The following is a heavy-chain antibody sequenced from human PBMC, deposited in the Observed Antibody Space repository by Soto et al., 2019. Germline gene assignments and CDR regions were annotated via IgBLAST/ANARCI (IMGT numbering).Heavy chain of an antibody. CDR3: TTGLTIFGVVIDP. CDR1: GFTFSNAL. Sequence: PGGSLRPSCAASGFTFSNALITCVRHSPLKGLEWVGRIKSKSDGATTDYAAPVRGRFIISRDDSKNTLYLQMNSLKTEDTAVYYCTTGLTIFGVVIDPWGQGTLVTVSS. V-gene: IGHV3-15*01. J-gene: IGHJ5*02. D-gene: IGHD3-3*01. CDR2: IKSKSDGATT.